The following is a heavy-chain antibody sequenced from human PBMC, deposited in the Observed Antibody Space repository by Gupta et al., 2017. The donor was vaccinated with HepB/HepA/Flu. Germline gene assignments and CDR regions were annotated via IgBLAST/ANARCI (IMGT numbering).Heavy chain of an antibody. CDR2: INAGNGNT. Sequence: QVQLVQSGAEVKKPGASVKVSCTASGYTFTSYAMHWVRQAPGQRLEWMGWINAGNGNTKYSQKFQGRVTITRDTSASTAYMELSSLRSEDTVYYCARVGDGYNGEFDYWGQGTLVTVSS. J-gene: IGHJ4*02. D-gene: IGHD5-24*01. V-gene: IGHV1-3*01. CDR1: GYTFTSYA. CDR3: ARVGDGYNGEFDY.